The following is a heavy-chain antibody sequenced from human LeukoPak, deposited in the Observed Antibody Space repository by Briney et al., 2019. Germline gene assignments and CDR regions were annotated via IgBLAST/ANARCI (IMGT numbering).Heavy chain of an antibody. CDR3: ARARLSIVRGITNFDY. CDR2: INYSGST. CDR1: GGSISSSTYY. D-gene: IGHD3-10*01. V-gene: IGHV4-39*01. Sequence: SETLSLTCTVSGGSISSSTYYWGWIRQPPGKGLEWIGSINYSGSTFYNPSLKSRVTISVDTSKNQFSLILSSVTAADTAVYFCARARLSIVRGITNFDYWGQGTVVTVSS. J-gene: IGHJ4*02.